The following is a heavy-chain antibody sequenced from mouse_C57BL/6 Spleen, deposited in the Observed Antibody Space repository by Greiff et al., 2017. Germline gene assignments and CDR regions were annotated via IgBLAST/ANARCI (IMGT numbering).Heavy chain of an antibody. CDR2: IYPRSGNT. D-gene: IGHD1-1*01. V-gene: IGHV1-81*01. Sequence: QVHVKQSGAELARPGASVKLSCKASGYTFTSYGISWVKQRTGQGLEWIGEIYPRSGNTYYNEKFKGKATLTADKSSSTAYMELRSLTSEDSAVYFCAREDYYGSSAWFAYWGQGTLVTVSA. CDR1: GYTFTSYG. CDR3: AREDYYGSSAWFAY. J-gene: IGHJ3*01.